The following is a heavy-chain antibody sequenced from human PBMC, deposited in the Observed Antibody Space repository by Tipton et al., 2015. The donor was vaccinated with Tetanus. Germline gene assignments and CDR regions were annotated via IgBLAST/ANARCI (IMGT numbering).Heavy chain of an antibody. V-gene: IGHV4-39*01. Sequence: LSLSCTVSGGSISSSSYSWGWIRQPPGKGLEWIGNFHYSGPTYYDPSLTSRATISGDTSKNHFSLDLTSVTATDTAVYYCAAQIIPTDRGGWFDPWGQGTLVTVSS. CDR2: FHYSGPT. CDR1: GGSISSSSYS. D-gene: IGHD3-3*01. CDR3: AAQIIPTDRGGWFDP. J-gene: IGHJ5*02.